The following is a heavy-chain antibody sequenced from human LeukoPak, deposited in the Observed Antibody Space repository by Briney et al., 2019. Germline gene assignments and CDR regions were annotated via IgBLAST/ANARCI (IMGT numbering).Heavy chain of an antibody. CDR1: GGSISSSSYY. D-gene: IGHD1-26*01. V-gene: IGHV4-39*01. J-gene: IGHJ4*02. Sequence: PSETLSLTCTVSGGSISSSSYYWGWIRQPPGKGLEWIGSIYYSGSTYYNPSLKSRVTISVDTSKNQFSLKLSSVTAADTAVYYCARGFYGRYPYYFDYWGQGTLVTVSS. CDR2: IYYSGST. CDR3: ARGFYGRYPYYFDY.